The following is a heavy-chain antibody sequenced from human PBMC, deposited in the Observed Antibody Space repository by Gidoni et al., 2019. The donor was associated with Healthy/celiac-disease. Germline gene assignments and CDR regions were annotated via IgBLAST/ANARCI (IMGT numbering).Heavy chain of an antibody. CDR3: ARVSGYCSGGSCYDY. Sequence: QVQLQESGPGLVKPSQTLSLTCTVSGGSISSGSYYWSWIRQPAGKGLEWIGRIYTSGSTNYHPSLKSRVPISVDTSKNQFSLKLSSVTAADTAVYYCARVSGYCSGGSCYDYWGQGTLVTVSS. V-gene: IGHV4-61*02. CDR1: GGSISSGSYY. J-gene: IGHJ4*02. CDR2: IYTSGST. D-gene: IGHD2-15*01.